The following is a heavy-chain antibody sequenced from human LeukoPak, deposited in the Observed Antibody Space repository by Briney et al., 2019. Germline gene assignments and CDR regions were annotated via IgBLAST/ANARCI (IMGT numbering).Heavy chain of an antibody. CDR1: GFTFSSYA. CDR2: ISYDGSNK. D-gene: IGHD6-19*01. V-gene: IGHV3-30-3*01. CDR3: ARDSLIAVAGTHYYGMDV. Sequence: GESLKISCAASGFTFSSYAMHWVRQAPGKGLEWVAVISYDGSNKYYADSVKGRFTISRDNSKNTLYLQMNSLRAEDTAVYYCARDSLIAVAGTHYYGMDVWGQGTTVTVSS. J-gene: IGHJ6*02.